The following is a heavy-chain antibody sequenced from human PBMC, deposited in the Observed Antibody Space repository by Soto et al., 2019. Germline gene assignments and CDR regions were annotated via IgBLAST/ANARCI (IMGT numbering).Heavy chain of an antibody. CDR1: GGSISSYY. Sequence: SETLSLTCTVSGGSISSYYWSWIRQPPGKGLEWIGYIYYSGSTNYNPSLKSRVTISVDTSKNQFSLKLSSVTAADTAVYYCARHVLGYCSGGSCYPKYYYYGMDDWGQGTTVT. J-gene: IGHJ6*02. V-gene: IGHV4-59*08. CDR3: ARHVLGYCSGGSCYPKYYYYGMDD. CDR2: IYYSGST. D-gene: IGHD2-15*01.